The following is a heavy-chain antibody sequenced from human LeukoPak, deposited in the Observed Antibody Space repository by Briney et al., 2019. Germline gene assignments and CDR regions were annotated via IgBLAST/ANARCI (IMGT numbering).Heavy chain of an antibody. V-gene: IGHV1-69*13. CDR2: IIPIFGTA. CDR3: ALTSWDIVRVPDY. J-gene: IGHJ4*02. CDR1: GGTFSSYA. Sequence: GASVKVSCKASGGTFSSYAISWVRQAPGQGLEWMGGIIPIFGTANYAQKFQGRVTITADESTSTAYMELSSLRSEDTAVYYCALTSWDIVRVPDYWGQGTLVTVSS. D-gene: IGHD2-15*01.